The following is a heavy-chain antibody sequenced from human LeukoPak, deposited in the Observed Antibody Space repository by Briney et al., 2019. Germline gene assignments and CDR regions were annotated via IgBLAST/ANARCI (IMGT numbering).Heavy chain of an antibody. CDR2: INHSGST. J-gene: IGHJ4*02. CDR3: ARGVVVAAAGGLDY. CDR1: GGSFSGYY. Sequence: PSETLSLTCAVYGGSFSGYYWSWIRQPPGKGLEWIGEINHSGSTNYNPSLKSRVTISVDPSKNQFSLKLSSVTAADTAVYYCARGVVVAAAGGLDYWGQGTLVTVSS. D-gene: IGHD6-13*01. V-gene: IGHV4-34*01.